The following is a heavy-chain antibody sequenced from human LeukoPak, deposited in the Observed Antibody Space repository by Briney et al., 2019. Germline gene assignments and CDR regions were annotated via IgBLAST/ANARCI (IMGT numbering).Heavy chain of an antibody. J-gene: IGHJ4*02. V-gene: IGHV3-15*01. D-gene: IGHD5-18*01. CDR2: IKSKTDGGTT. CDR1: GGSFSGYY. Sequence: ETLSLTCAVYGGSFSGYYWSWIRQPPGKGLEWVGRIKSKTDGGTTDYAAPVKGRFTISRDDSKNTLYLQMNSLKTEDTAVYYCTTDVDTANDYWGQGTLVTVSS. CDR3: TTDVDTANDY.